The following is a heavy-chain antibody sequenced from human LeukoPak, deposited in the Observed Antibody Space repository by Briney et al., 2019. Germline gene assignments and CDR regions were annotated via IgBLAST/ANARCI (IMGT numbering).Heavy chain of an antibody. CDR3: ARDVDTAMDYYYYGMDV. CDR1: GYTFTSYG. V-gene: IGHV1-18*01. D-gene: IGHD5-18*01. Sequence: ASVTVSCTASGYTFTSYGISWVRQAPGQGLEWMGWISAYNGNTNYAQKLQGRVTMTTDTSTSTAYMELRSLRSDDTAVYYCARDVDTAMDYYYYGMDVWGQGTTVTVSS. CDR2: ISAYNGNT. J-gene: IGHJ6*02.